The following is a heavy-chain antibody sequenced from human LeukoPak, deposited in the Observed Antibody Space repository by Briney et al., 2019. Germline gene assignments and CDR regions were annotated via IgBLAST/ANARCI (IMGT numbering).Heavy chain of an antibody. Sequence: GGSLRLSCAASGFTLNDYYMSWICQAPGKGLELIAYINYSGTSYADSVEGRFTISRDNAESSLHLQMNSLRVEDTALYYCAGGYGSGSFSAWGQGTLVTVSS. CDR3: AGGYGSGSFSA. J-gene: IGHJ5*02. D-gene: IGHD3-10*01. CDR1: GFTLNDYY. CDR2: INYSGT. V-gene: IGHV3-11*01.